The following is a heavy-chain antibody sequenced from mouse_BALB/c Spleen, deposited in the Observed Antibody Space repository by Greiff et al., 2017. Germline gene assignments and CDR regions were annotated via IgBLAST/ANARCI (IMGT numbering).Heavy chain of an antibody. V-gene: IGHV14-3*02. D-gene: IGHD1-1*01. CDR2: IDPANGNT. J-gene: IGHJ3*01. CDR3: ARGYGSSYEGFAY. CDR1: GFNIKDTY. Sequence: VQLQQSGAELVKPGASVKLSCTASGFNIKDTYMHWVKQRPEQGLEWIGRIDPANGNTKYDPKFQGKATITADTSSNTAYLQLSSLTSEDTAVYYCARGYGSSYEGFAYWGQGTLVTVPA.